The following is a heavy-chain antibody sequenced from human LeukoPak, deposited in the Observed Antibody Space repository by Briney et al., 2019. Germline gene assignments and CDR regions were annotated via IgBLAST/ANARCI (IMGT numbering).Heavy chain of an antibody. Sequence: GGSLRLSCAASGFTFNTYGMHWVRQAPGKGLEWVAFIRYDGSNEYYADSVKGRFTISRDNSKNTLFLQMNSLRAEDTAVYYCARDEITMVRGVILDYWGQGTLVTVSS. CDR3: ARDEITMVRGVILDY. V-gene: IGHV3-30*02. D-gene: IGHD3-10*01. J-gene: IGHJ4*02. CDR2: IRYDGSNE. CDR1: GFTFNTYG.